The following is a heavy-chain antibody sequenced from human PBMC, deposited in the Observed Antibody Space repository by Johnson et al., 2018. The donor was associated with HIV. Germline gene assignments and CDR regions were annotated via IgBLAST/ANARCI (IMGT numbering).Heavy chain of an antibody. V-gene: IGHV3-30*04. J-gene: IGHJ3*02. CDR1: GFTLSSYA. CDR2: ISYDFTT. Sequence: QVQLVESGGGVAQPGRSLRLSCAASGFTLSSYAMHWVRQAPGKGLEWAAVISYDFTTYYADSVRGRFTISRDNAKNSLYLQMNSLRVDDTGLYYCVRRSRYHEFWSDDDAFDIWGQGTMVTVSS. CDR3: VRRSRYHEFWSDDDAFDI. D-gene: IGHD3-3*01.